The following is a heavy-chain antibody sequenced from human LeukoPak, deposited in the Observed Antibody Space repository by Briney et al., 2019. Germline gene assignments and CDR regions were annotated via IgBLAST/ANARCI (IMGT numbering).Heavy chain of an antibody. J-gene: IGHJ4*02. Sequence: SGTLSLTCGVSGGFITSTNWWSWVRQPPGQGLEWIGEISLTGRTNYNPSLIGRVIMSLDESRNQLSLTLTSVTAADTAMYYCTRESGPYCPFGYWGQGTLVVVPS. CDR1: GGFITSTNW. D-gene: IGHD1-26*01. CDR2: ISLTGRT. V-gene: IGHV4-4*02. CDR3: TRESGPYCPFGY.